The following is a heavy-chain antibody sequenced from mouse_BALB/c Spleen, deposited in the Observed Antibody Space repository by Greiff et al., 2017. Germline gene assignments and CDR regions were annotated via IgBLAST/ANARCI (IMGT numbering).Heavy chain of an antibody. V-gene: IGHV5-6-4*01. CDR3: TRGGSTMITPFDY. CDR1: GFTFSSYT. D-gene: IGHD2-4*01. Sequence: EVMLVESGGGLVKPGGSLKLSCAASGFTFSSYTMPWVRQTPEKRLEWVATISSGGSYTYYPDSVKGRFTISRDNAKNTLYLQMSSLKSEDTAMYYCTRGGSTMITPFDYWGQGTTLTVSS. J-gene: IGHJ2*01. CDR2: ISSGGSYT.